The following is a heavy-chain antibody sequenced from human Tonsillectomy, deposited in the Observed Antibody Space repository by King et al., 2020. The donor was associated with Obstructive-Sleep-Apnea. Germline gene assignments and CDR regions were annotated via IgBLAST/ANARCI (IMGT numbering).Heavy chain of an antibody. V-gene: IGHV4-4*02. Sequence: VQLQESGPGLVKPSGTLSLTCAVSGGSISSNNWWSWVRQPPGKGLEWIGEIYHSGSTNYNPSLKSRVTISVDKSKNHFSLKLSSVTAADTAVYYCATWPFAGLLWFGEFIDWGQGTLVTVSS. CDR3: ATWPFAGLLWFGEFID. CDR2: IYHSGST. J-gene: IGHJ4*02. CDR1: GGSISSNNW. D-gene: IGHD3-10*01.